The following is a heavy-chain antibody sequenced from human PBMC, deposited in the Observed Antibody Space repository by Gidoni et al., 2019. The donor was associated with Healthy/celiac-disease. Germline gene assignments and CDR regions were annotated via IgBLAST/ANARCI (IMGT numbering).Heavy chain of an antibody. D-gene: IGHD3-9*01. Sequence: EVQLVASGGGLVKPGGSLRLSCAAPGFTFSSYGMNWGRQAPWKGLEWVSSMSSSSSYISYADSVKGLFTISRDNAKNSLYLQMNSLRAEDTAVYYCARSPILTGYVFGYWGQGTLVTVSS. V-gene: IGHV3-21*01. CDR2: MSSSSSYI. CDR3: ARSPILTGYVFGY. CDR1: GFTFSSYG. J-gene: IGHJ4*02.